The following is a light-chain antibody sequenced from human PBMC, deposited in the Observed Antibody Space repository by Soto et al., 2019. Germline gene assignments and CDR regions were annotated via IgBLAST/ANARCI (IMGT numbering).Light chain of an antibody. CDR1: QNVRRW. J-gene: IGKJ2*02. CDR2: DAA. CDR3: QQYNSYSCT. V-gene: IGKV1-5*01. Sequence: DIQMTQSPSSLSASVGDRVTITCRASQNVRRWLAWYQQKPGNAPKVLMYDAASLQSGVPSRFSGSGSGTVFTLTISSLQPEDVATYYCQQYNSYSCTFGQGTKVDIK.